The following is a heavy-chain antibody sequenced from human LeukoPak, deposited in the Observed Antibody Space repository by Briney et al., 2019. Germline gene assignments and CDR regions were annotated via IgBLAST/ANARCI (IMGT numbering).Heavy chain of an antibody. Sequence: PGGSLRLSCAASGFTFSSYSMNWVRQAPGKGLEWVSSISSSSSYIYYADSVKGRFTISRDNAKNSLYLQMNSLRAEDTALYYCARVAGGAFFGDLDYWGQGTLVTVSS. D-gene: IGHD3-10*01. J-gene: IGHJ4*02. CDR3: ARVAGGAFFGDLDY. CDR1: GFTFSSYS. V-gene: IGHV3-21*04. CDR2: ISSSSSYI.